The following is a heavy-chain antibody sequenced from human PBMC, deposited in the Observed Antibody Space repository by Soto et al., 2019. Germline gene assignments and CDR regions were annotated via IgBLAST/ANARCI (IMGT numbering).Heavy chain of an antibody. V-gene: IGHV3-21*01. CDR3: ARDLHDWVFFRFDP. CDR2: ISRSSSYI. J-gene: IGHJ5*02. CDR1: GFTFSSYS. D-gene: IGHD3-9*01. Sequence: GGSLRLSCAASGFTFSSYSMNWVHQAPGKGLEWVSSISRSSSYIYYADSVKGRFTISRDNAKNSLYLQMNSLRAEDTAVYYCARDLHDWVFFRFDPWGRETLVT.